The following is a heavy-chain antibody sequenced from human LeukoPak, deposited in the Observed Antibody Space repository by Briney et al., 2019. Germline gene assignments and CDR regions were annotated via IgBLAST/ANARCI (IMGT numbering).Heavy chain of an antibody. Sequence: GGSLRLSCAASGFTFSSYAMNWVRQAPGKGLEWVSSISRGSDHIFYADSMKGRFTISRDNAKNSLYLQMNSLGAEDTAVYYCARPYDTRGYFPDYWGQGTLVTVSS. CDR1: GFTFSSYA. D-gene: IGHD3-22*01. V-gene: IGHV3-21*01. J-gene: IGHJ4*02. CDR3: ARPYDTRGYFPDY. CDR2: ISRGSDHI.